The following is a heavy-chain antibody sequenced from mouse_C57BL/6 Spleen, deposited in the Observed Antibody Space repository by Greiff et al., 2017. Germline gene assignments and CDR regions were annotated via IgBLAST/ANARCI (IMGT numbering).Heavy chain of an antibody. J-gene: IGHJ2*01. V-gene: IGHV5-17*01. CDR2: ISSGSSTI. CDR3: AMGGGPFDY. Sequence: EVKLMESGGGLVKPGGSLKLSCAASGFSFSDYGMHWVRQAPEKGLEWVAYISSGSSTIYYADTVKGRFTISRDNAKNTLFLQMTSLRSEDTAMYYCAMGGGPFDYWGQGTTLTVSS. CDR1: GFSFSDYG.